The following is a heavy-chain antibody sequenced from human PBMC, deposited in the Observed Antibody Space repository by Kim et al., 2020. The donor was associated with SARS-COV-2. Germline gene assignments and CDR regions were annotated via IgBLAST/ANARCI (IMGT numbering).Heavy chain of an antibody. D-gene: IGHD3-16*02. CDR1: GFTFSDYY. CDR2: ISSSSSYT. J-gene: IGHJ6*02. Sequence: GGSLRLSCAASGFTFSDYYMSWIRQAPGKGLEWVSYISSSSSYTNYADSVKGRFTISRDNAKNSLPLQMNSLRAEDTAVYYCARVGYDYVWGSYRDYYYYYGMDVWGQGTTVTVSS. V-gene: IGHV3-11*05. CDR3: ARVGYDYVWGSYRDYYYYYGMDV.